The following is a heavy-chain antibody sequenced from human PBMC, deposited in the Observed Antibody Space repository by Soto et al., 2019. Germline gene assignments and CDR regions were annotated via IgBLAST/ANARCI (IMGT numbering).Heavy chain of an antibody. CDR1: GYTFTIYY. Sequence: QVQLVQSGAEVKKPGASVKVSCKASGYTFTIYYIHWVRQAPGQGLEWMGWIHPNSGGTNYAQKFQGWVTMTRDTSIRTAFMELSRLRSDDTAVYYFAREQRTRYAFDYWGQGTLVTVSS. CDR3: AREQRTRYAFDY. CDR2: IHPNSGGT. D-gene: IGHD2-8*01. J-gene: IGHJ4*02. V-gene: IGHV1-2*04.